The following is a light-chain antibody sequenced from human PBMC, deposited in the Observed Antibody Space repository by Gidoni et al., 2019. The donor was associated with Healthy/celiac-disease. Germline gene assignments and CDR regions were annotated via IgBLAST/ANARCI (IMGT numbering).Light chain of an antibody. J-gene: IGKJ3*01. Sequence: DIQMTPSPSSLSASVGDRVTITCRASQSISSYLNWYQQKPGKAPKLLIYAASSLQSGVTSRFSGSGSGTDFTLTSRSLQPEDVATYYCQQSYSTPCTFGPGTKVDIK. CDR2: AAS. CDR3: QQSYSTPCT. CDR1: QSISSY. V-gene: IGKV1-39*01.